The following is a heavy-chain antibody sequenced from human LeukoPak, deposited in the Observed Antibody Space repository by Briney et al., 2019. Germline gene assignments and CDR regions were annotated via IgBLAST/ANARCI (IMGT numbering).Heavy chain of an antibody. D-gene: IGHD5/OR15-5a*01. CDR1: GFIFSTYE. CDR2: ISGSGDTT. V-gene: IGHV3-23*01. CDR3: AKSVVPGGAYYFDY. J-gene: IGHJ4*02. Sequence: GGSLRLSCAASGFIFSTYEMSWVRQAPGKGLEWVSAISGSGDTTYYADSVKGRFTLSRDNSKNTLYLQMHSLRAEDTAVYYCAKSVVPGGAYYFDYWGQGTLVTVSS.